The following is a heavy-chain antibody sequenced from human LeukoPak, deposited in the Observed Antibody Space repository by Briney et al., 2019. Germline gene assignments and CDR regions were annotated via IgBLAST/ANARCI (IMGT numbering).Heavy chain of an antibody. CDR3: TTGIVVVPAAIPDGYYFDY. CDR1: GSTFSNAW. Sequence: AGGSLRLSCAASGSTFSNAWMSWVRQAPGKGLEWVGRIKSRTDGGTTDYAAPVKGRFTISRDDSKNTLYLQMNSLKTEDTAVYYCTTGIVVVPAAIPDGYYFDYWGQGTLVTVSS. V-gene: IGHV3-15*01. D-gene: IGHD2-2*02. J-gene: IGHJ4*02. CDR2: IKSRTDGGTT.